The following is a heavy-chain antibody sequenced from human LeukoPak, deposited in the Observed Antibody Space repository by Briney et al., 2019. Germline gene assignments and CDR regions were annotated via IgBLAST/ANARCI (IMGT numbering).Heavy chain of an antibody. Sequence: HPGGSLIPACAASGFIFSSYEMNWVRQAPGKGLEWVSYISSSGSTLYYAASVKGHCTISRDNAKTSLYLQMISLRAEDTAVYYWARVDTATVGVSEGFDYWGQGTVDTVSS. V-gene: IGHV3-48*03. D-gene: IGHD5-18*01. CDR3: ARVDTATVGVSEGFDY. J-gene: IGHJ4*02. CDR1: GFIFSSYE. CDR2: ISSSGSTL.